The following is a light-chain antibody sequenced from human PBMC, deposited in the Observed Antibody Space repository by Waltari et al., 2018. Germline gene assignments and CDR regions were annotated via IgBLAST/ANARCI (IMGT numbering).Light chain of an antibody. CDR1: QGIGSD. J-gene: IGKJ1*01. V-gene: IGKV1-17*01. CDR2: AAS. CDR3: LQHNSYPRT. Sequence: DIQMTQSPSSLSASVGDRVTITCRASQGIGSDLGWYQQKPGKAPKRLIFAASSLHSGVPSRFSGSGSGTEFTLTISSLQPEDFATYYCLQHNSYPRTFGQGTKVEIK.